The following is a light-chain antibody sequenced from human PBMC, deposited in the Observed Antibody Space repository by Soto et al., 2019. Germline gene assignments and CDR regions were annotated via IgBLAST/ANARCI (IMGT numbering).Light chain of an antibody. V-gene: IGLV2-11*01. Sequence: QSALTQPRSVSGSPGQSVTISCTGTSSGVGGYNYVSWYRQHPGKAPKLMIYDVSKRPSGVPDRFSGSKSGNTASLTISVLQAEDEADYYCCSYARSYTLVFGGGTKLSVL. CDR1: SSGVGGYNY. J-gene: IGLJ2*01. CDR2: DVS. CDR3: CSYARSYTLV.